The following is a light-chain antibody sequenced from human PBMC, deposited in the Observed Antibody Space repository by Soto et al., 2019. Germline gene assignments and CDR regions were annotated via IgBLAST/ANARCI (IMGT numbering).Light chain of an antibody. Sequence: DIQMTQSPSSLSASVGDRVTITCQASQDISNYLNWYQQKPGKAPKLLIYDASNLETGVPSRFSGSGSGTDFTFTISSLQPEDIATYYCQQYHNPPITFGPGTKVDIK. J-gene: IGKJ3*01. CDR3: QQYHNPPIT. CDR2: DAS. CDR1: QDISNY. V-gene: IGKV1-33*01.